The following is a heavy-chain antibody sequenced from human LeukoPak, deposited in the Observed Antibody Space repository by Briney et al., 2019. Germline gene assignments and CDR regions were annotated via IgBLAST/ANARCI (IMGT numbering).Heavy chain of an antibody. J-gene: IGHJ4*02. CDR1: GYTFTSYS. CDR2: INPSGGST. V-gene: IGHV1-46*01. Sequence: GSVKVSCKASGYTFTSYSMHWVRQAPGQGLEWMGIINPSGGSTTYAHNFQGRVTMTRDKSTSTVYMELSSLRSEDTAVYYCARDVQTEDRDYWGQGTLVTASS. CDR3: ARDVQTEDRDY. D-gene: IGHD7-27*01.